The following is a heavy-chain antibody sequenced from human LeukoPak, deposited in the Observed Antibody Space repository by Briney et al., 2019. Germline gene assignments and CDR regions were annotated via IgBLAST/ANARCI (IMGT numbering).Heavy chain of an antibody. CDR2: IYYSGTT. CDR3: ARQNDRSHDY. V-gene: IGHV4-39*01. D-gene: IGHD1-1*01. Sequence: SETLSLTYTVSGGSINRSSYYWGWIRQPPGKGLEWIGSIYYSGTTYHNPSLKSRVTISVDTSKNQFSLKLRSVTAADTAVYYCARQNDRSHDYWGQGTLVTVSS. CDR1: GGSINRSSYY. J-gene: IGHJ4*02.